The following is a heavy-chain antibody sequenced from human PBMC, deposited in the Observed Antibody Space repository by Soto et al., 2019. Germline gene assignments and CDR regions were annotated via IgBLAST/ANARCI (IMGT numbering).Heavy chain of an antibody. V-gene: IGHV4-34*01. CDR2: INHSGST. CDR1: GGSFSGYY. CDR3: ARATPYSSRYDY. Sequence: PSETLSLTCAVYGGSFSGYYWSWIRQPPGKGLEWIGEINHSGSTNYNPSLKSRVTISVDTSKNQFSLKLSSVTAADTAVYYCARATPYSSRYDYWGQGTLVTVSS. D-gene: IGHD6-13*01. J-gene: IGHJ4*02.